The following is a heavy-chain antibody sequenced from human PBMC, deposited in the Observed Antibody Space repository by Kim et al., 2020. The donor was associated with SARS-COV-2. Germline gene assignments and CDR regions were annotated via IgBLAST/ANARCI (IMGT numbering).Heavy chain of an antibody. CDR2: GSST. V-gene: IGHV3-74*01. Sequence: GSSTSYADSVKGRFTISRDNAKNTLYLQMNSLRAEDTAVYYCAKGYYGGYWGQGTLVTVSS. CDR3: AKGYYGGY. J-gene: IGHJ4*02. D-gene: IGHD3-22*01.